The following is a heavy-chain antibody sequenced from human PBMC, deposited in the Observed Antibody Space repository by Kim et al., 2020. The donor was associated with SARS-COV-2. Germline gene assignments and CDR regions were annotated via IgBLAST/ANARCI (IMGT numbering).Heavy chain of an antibody. D-gene: IGHD3-10*01. V-gene: IGHV3-30*09. J-gene: IGHJ5*02. Sequence: DTVKGRFVISRDNSKNTVCLEMNSLPTEDTAVYYCARDYYGSGSFGWFDPWGQGTLVTVSS. CDR3: ARDYYGSGSFGWFDP.